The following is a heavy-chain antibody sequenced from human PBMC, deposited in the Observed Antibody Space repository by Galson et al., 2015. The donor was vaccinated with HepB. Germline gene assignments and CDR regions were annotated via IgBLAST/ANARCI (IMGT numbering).Heavy chain of an antibody. CDR2: LYYSVST. J-gene: IGHJ5*02. CDR3: ASSNYHDSNTNWFDP. D-gene: IGHD3-22*01. V-gene: IGHV4-39*01. Sequence: SETLSLTCTVSGGSISSSSYYWGWIRQPPGKGLEWIGSLYYSVSTFYTPSLKSRVTISVDTSKNQFSLKLSSVTAADTAVYYCASSNYHDSNTNWFDPWGQGTLVTVSS. CDR1: GGSISSSSYY.